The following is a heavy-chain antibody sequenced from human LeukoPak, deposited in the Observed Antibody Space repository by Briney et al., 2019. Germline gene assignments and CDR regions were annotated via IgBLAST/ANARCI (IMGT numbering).Heavy chain of an antibody. V-gene: IGHV1-8*01. CDR3: ARDYGGNSGWFDP. CDR1: GYTFTSYD. D-gene: IGHD4-23*01. CDR2: MNPNSGNT. Sequence: GASVKVSCKASGYTFTSYDLNWVRQATGQGLEWMGWMNPNSGNTGYAQKFQGRVTLTRDTSTSTAYMELSSLRSEDTAVYYCARDYGGNSGWFDPWGRGTLVTVSS. J-gene: IGHJ5*02.